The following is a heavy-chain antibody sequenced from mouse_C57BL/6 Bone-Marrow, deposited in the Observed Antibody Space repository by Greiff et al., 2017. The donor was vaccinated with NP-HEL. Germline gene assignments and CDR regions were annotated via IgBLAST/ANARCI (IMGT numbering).Heavy chain of an antibody. Sequence: QVQLQQSGPELVKPGASVKISCKASGYAFSSSWMNWVKQRPGKGLEWIGRIYPGDGDTNYNGKFKGKATLTADKSSSTAYMQLSSLTSEDSAVYFCARPLFRLWYFDVWGTGTTVTVSS. CDR3: ARPLFRLWYFDV. CDR2: IYPGDGDT. CDR1: GYAFSSSW. J-gene: IGHJ1*03. D-gene: IGHD6-1*01. V-gene: IGHV1-82*01.